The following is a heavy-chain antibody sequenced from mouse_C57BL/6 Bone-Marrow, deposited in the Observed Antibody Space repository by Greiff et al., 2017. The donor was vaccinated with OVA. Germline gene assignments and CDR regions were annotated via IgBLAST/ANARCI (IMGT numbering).Heavy chain of an antibody. D-gene: IGHD2-14*01. CDR1: GYAFTNYL. CDR3: ARSIGRGRGAMDY. Sequence: QVQLKQSGAELVRPGTSVKVSCKASGYAFTNYLIEWVKQRPGQGLEWIGVINPGSGGTNYNEKFKGKATLTADKSSSTAYMQLSSLTSEDSAVYFCARSIGRGRGAMDYWGQGTSVTVSS. CDR2: INPGSGGT. J-gene: IGHJ4*01. V-gene: IGHV1-54*01.